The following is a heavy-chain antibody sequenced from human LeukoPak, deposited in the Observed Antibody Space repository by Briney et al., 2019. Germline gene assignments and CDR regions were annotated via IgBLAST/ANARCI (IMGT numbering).Heavy chain of an antibody. D-gene: IGHD5-18*01. J-gene: IGHJ4*02. V-gene: IGHV3-69-1*01. CDR2: IGSSNTI. Sequence: GGSLRLSCAASGFTFSDYYMSWIRQAPGKGLEWLSYIGSSNTIYSADSVKGRFTISRDNAKNSLYLQMNSLRAEDTAVYYCAREGGYSYGDGLDYWGQGTLVTVSS. CDR1: GFTFSDYY. CDR3: AREGGYSYGDGLDY.